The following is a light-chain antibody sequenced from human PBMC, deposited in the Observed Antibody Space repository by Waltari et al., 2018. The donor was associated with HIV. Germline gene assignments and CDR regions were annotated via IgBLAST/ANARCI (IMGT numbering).Light chain of an antibody. CDR1: QSVSSTY. J-gene: IGKJ5*01. Sequence: IVLTQSPGTLSLSPGERASVSCRASQSVSSTYIAWYQQKPGQAPRLLIYGASTRTTDIPDRFSGSGSGTDFTLTINRREPEDFGVYFCQLHSSTITFGQGTRLDIK. CDR3: QLHSSTIT. CDR2: GAS. V-gene: IGKV3-20*01.